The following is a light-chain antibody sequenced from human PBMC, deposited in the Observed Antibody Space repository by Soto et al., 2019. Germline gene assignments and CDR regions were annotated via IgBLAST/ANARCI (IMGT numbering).Light chain of an antibody. V-gene: IGKV1-39*01. Sequence: DIQMTQSPSSLSASVGDRVTMTCRASQSISSYLNWYQQKPGKAPKLLIYAASSLQSGVPSRFSGSGSGTDFTLTISSLQPEDFATYYCQQSYSGFTFGPGTKVDIK. CDR2: AAS. CDR1: QSISSY. CDR3: QQSYSGFT. J-gene: IGKJ3*01.